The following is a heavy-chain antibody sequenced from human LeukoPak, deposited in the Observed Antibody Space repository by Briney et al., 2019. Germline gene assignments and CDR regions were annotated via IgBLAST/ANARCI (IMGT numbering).Heavy chain of an antibody. J-gene: IGHJ4*02. D-gene: IGHD2-21*02. CDR2: IRYDGSDK. V-gene: IGHV3-30*02. CDR3: AKEGPASKPGDLDH. CDR1: GFIFTDYG. Sequence: GGSLRLSCAASGFIFTDYGMHWVRQAPGKGLEWLAFIRYDGSDKYYADSVKGRFTISRDNSKNTLYLQMNSLTSEDTAVYYCAKEGPASKPGDLDHWGQGILVTVSS.